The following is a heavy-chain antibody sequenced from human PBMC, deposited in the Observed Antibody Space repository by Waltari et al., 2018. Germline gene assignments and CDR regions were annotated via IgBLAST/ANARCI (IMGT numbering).Heavy chain of an antibody. CDR1: GFTFNNSW. CDR3: TSSLRLRLNWFDP. D-gene: IGHD2-15*01. CDR2: IGSDGIST. J-gene: IGHJ5*02. V-gene: IGHV3-74*01. Sequence: EVQLVESGGGLVQPGGSLRLSCAATGFTFNNSWMHWVRQGPGKEPVCVSRIGSDGISTTYADSVKCRFTISRDNAKNTLCLQMNSLRAEDTAIYYCTSSLRLRLNWFDPWGQGTQVTVSS.